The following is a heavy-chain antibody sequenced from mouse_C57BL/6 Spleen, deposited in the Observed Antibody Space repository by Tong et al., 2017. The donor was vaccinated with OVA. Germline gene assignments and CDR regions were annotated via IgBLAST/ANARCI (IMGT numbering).Heavy chain of an antibody. D-gene: IGHD2-2*01. Sequence: VQLQESGAELVRPGTSVKLSCKASGYTFTSYWMHWVKQRPGQGLEWIGVIDPSDSYTNYNQKFKGKATLTVDTSSNTAYLQLSSLTSEDTAVYYCTSGLRRTGYYAMDYWGQGTSVTVSS. J-gene: IGHJ4*01. CDR2: IDPSDSYT. V-gene: IGHV1-59*01. CDR1: GYTFTSYW. CDR3: TSGLRRTGYYAMDY.